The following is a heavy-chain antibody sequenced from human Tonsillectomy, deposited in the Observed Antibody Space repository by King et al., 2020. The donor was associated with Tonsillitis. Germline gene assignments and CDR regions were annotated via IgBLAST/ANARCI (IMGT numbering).Heavy chain of an antibody. Sequence: VQLVESGAEVKKPGSSVKVSCKASGGTFSYYGVSWVRQAPGRGLEWMGWSVPFYSTRFYYAQKFQGRGTITADESTSTAYMELSSLRSEDTAVYYCARDGRGHFDYWGQGTLVTVSS. J-gene: IGHJ4*02. V-gene: IGHV1-69*01. CDR2: SVPFYSTR. D-gene: IGHD3-10*01. CDR3: ARDGRGHFDY. CDR1: GGTFSYYG.